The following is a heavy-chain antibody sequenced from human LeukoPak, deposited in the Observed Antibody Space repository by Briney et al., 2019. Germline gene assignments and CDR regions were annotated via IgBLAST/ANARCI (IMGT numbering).Heavy chain of an antibody. D-gene: IGHD3-10*01. CDR2: ISFDGSSK. CDR3: AKSSNSGSYYLPFDY. J-gene: IGHJ4*02. Sequence: PGRSLRLSCAASGFTFSGYGMHWVRQAPGKGLEWVALISFDGSSKYYADSVKGRFTISGDNSKTTLYLQMNSLRAEDTAVYYCAKSSNSGSYYLPFDYWGQGSLVTVSS. V-gene: IGHV3-30*18. CDR1: GFTFSGYG.